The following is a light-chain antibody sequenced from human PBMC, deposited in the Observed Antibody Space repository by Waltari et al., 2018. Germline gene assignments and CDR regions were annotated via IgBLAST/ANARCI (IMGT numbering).Light chain of an antibody. V-gene: IGLV8-61*01. CDR3: ALYMGGGIWV. Sequence: QTVVTQEPSLSVSPGGTVTLTCALSSGSISATSYATWYQQTPGQAPRTLVYTANTRSSGVPDRFSGSILENKAALTITGAQADDECDYYCALYMGGGIWVFGGGTKLTVL. CDR2: TAN. CDR1: SGSISATSY. J-gene: IGLJ3*02.